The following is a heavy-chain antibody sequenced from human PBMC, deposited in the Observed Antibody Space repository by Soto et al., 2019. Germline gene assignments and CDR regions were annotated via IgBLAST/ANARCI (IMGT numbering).Heavy chain of an antibody. CDR1: GGSISSGNYF. J-gene: IGHJ6*02. D-gene: IGHD4-17*01. CDR2: IYYSGST. CDR3: AREDSTEGGMDV. V-gene: IGHV4-31*03. Sequence: PSETLFLTCTVSGGSISSGNYFWSWIRQHPGKGLEWIGYIYYSGSTYYNPSLKSRVTISVDTSKNQFSLKLRSVTAADTAVYYCAREDSTEGGMDVWGQGTTVTVSS.